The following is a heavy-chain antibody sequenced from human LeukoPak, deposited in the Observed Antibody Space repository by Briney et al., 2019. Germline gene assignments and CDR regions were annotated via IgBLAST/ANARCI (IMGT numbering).Heavy chain of an antibody. CDR3: ARVQGYCSGDSCFPWDY. D-gene: IGHD2-15*01. Sequence: PGGSLRLSCAASGFTFSSYSMSWVRQAPGKGLEWVANIKQDGNQKYYVDSVEGRFTISRDNAQNSLYLQMNSLRAEETAVYYCARVQGYCSGDSCFPWDYWGQGALVTVSS. J-gene: IGHJ4*02. CDR2: IKQDGNQK. V-gene: IGHV3-7*05. CDR1: GFTFSSYS.